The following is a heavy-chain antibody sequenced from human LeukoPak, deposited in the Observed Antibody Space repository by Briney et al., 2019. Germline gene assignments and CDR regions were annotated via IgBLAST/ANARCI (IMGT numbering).Heavy chain of an antibody. CDR2: IYSGGST. CDR3: ATRKVGYGDGEIDY. CDR1: GFTVSSNY. D-gene: IGHD4-17*01. J-gene: IGHJ4*02. Sequence: GGSLRLSCAASGFTVSSNYMSWVRQAPGKGLEWVSVIYSGGSTYYADSVKGRFTTSRDNSKNTLYLQMNSLRAEDTAVYYCATRKVGYGDGEIDYWGQGTLVTVSS. V-gene: IGHV3-53*01.